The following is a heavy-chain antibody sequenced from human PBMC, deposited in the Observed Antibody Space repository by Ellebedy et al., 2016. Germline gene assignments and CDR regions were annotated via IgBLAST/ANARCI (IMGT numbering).Heavy chain of an antibody. CDR2: VNPNDGST. J-gene: IGHJ4*02. CDR3: ARFLGHSTGLGTFDS. V-gene: IGHV1-8*01. Sequence: ASVKVSCKASGYTFTSYDINWVRQATGQGLEWMGWVNPNDGSTGSAQKFQGRVTMTRSTSMSTAYMELSSLRSEDTAVYYCARFLGHSTGLGTFDSWGQGTLVTVSS. CDR1: GYTFTSYD. D-gene: IGHD2/OR15-2a*01.